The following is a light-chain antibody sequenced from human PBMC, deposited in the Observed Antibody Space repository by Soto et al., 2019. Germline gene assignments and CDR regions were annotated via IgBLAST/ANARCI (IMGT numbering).Light chain of an antibody. CDR2: AAS. Sequence: EIPMNPSPSAPSAIVGARVHMPSPASQSISYWLAWYQQKPGNAPKLLIYAASSLESGVPSRFSGSGSGTEFTLTISSLQPDDSASYYCQQYNSYSKTCGQGTKGDIK. V-gene: IGKV1-5*01. CDR3: QQYNSYSKT. J-gene: IGKJ1*01. CDR1: QSISYW.